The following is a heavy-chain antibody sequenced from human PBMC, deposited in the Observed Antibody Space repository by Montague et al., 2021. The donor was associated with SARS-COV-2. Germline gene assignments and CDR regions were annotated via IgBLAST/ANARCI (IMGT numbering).Heavy chain of an antibody. J-gene: IGHJ6*02. CDR2: INHSGST. D-gene: IGHD6-13*01. Sequence: SETLSLTCAVYGGSFSGYYWSWIRQPPGKGLEWIGEINHSGSTNYNPSLKSRVTISVDTSKNQFSLKLSSVTAADTAVYYCARGPHSSSWHYYYYYGMDVWGQGTTVTVS. CDR3: ARGPHSSSWHYYYYYGMDV. CDR1: GGSFSGYY. V-gene: IGHV4-34*01.